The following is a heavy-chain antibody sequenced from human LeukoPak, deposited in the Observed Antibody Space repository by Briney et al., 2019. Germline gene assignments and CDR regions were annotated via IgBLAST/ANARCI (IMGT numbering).Heavy chain of an antibody. Sequence: GGSLRLSCAASGFTFSSYAMSWVRQAPGKGLEWVSAISGSGGSTYYADSVKGRFTISRDNSRNTLYLQMNSLRAEDTAVYYCARDWNGGNDFDYWGQGTLVTVSS. V-gene: IGHV3-23*01. CDR1: GFTFSSYA. CDR2: ISGSGGST. CDR3: ARDWNGGNDFDY. D-gene: IGHD4-23*01. J-gene: IGHJ4*02.